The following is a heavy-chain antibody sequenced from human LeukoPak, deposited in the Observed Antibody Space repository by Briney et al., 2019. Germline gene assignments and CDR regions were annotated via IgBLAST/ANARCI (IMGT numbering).Heavy chain of an antibody. Sequence: PGGSLRLSCAASGFTFSSYSMNWVRQAPGKGLEWVSYISSSSSTIYYADSVKGRFTISRDNAKNSLYLQMNSLRAEDTAVYYCARADYGDYVGDAFDIWGQGTMVTVSS. J-gene: IGHJ3*02. CDR1: GFTFSSYS. CDR2: ISSSSSTI. CDR3: ARADYGDYVGDAFDI. V-gene: IGHV3-48*01. D-gene: IGHD4-17*01.